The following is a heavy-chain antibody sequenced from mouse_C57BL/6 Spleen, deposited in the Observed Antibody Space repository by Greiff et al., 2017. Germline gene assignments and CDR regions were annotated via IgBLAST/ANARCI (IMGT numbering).Heavy chain of an antibody. CDR2: INPSTGGT. CDR3: AYYYGSNPFAY. Sequence: EVQLQQSGPELVKPGASVKLSCKASGYSFTGYYMHWVKQSPEQGLEWIGEINPSTGGTTYNQKFKAKATLTVDKSSSTAYMQLSSLTSEDSAVYYCAYYYGSNPFAYWGQGTLVTVSA. J-gene: IGHJ3*01. CDR1: GYSFTGYY. V-gene: IGHV1-42*01. D-gene: IGHD1-1*01.